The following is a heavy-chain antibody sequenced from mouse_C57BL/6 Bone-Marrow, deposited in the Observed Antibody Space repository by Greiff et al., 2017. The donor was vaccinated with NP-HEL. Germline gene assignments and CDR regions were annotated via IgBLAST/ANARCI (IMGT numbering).Heavy chain of an antibody. CDR3: AREYYVSSYGNAMDY. Sequence: QVQLQQSGAELARPGASVKLSCKASGYTFTSYGISWVKQRTGQGLEWIGEIYPRSGNTYYNEKFKGKATLTADKSSSTAYMELRSLTTEDSAVYFCAREYYVSSYGNAMDYWGQGTSVTVSS. D-gene: IGHD1-1*01. CDR1: GYTFTSYG. V-gene: IGHV1-81*01. CDR2: IYPRSGNT. J-gene: IGHJ4*01.